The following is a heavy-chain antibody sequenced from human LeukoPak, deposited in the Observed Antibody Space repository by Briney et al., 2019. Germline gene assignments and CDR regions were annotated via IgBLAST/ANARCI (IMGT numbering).Heavy chain of an antibody. CDR2: IKPDSGAT. J-gene: IGHJ4*02. Sequence: GASLKVSCKASGYTFTVHYLHWLRQAPGLGLEWMGWIKPDSGATNFAQNFQGRVTMTSDTSINTAYMELSSLTSDDTAMYYCARDHDYGPDYWGQGTLVTVSA. V-gene: IGHV1-2*02. CDR3: ARDHDYGPDY. D-gene: IGHD4/OR15-4a*01. CDR1: GYTFTVHY.